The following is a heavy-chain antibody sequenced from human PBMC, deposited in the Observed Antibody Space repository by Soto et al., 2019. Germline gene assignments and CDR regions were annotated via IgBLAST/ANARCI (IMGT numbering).Heavy chain of an antibody. CDR1: GFTVSSNY. CDR3: ANRRGPRYGMDV. CDR2: IYSGGST. Sequence: GGSLRLSCAASGFTVSSNYMSWVRQAPGKGLEWVSVIYSGGSTYYADSVKGRFTISRDNSKNTLYLQMNSLRAEDTAVYYCANRRGPRYGMDVWGQGTTVTVSS. J-gene: IGHJ6*02. V-gene: IGHV3-53*01.